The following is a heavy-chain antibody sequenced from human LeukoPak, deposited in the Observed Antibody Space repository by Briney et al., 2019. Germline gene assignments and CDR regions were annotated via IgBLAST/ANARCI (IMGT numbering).Heavy chain of an antibody. V-gene: IGHV4-31*03. Sequence: SQTLSLTCTVSGGSISSGGYYWSWIRQHPGQGLEWIGYIYYSGSTYYNPSLKSRVTISVDTSKNQFSLKLSSVTAADTAVYYCARDMTTVTYAFDIWGQGTMVTVSS. CDR3: ARDMTTVTYAFDI. CDR1: GGSISSGGYY. CDR2: IYYSGST. D-gene: IGHD4-4*01. J-gene: IGHJ3*02.